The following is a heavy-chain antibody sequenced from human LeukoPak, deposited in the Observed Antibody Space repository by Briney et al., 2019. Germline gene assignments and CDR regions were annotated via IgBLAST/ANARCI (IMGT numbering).Heavy chain of an antibody. D-gene: IGHD6-25*01. Sequence: SETLSLTCTVSGGSINSGDYYWSWIRQPPGKGLEWIGYIYYSGSTYYNPSLKSRVTISVDTSKNQFSLKLSSVTAADTAVYYCARPRPYSSAGEGAFDIWGQGTMVTVSS. CDR1: GGSINSGDYY. J-gene: IGHJ3*02. CDR3: ARPRPYSSAGEGAFDI. CDR2: IYYSGST. V-gene: IGHV4-30-4*08.